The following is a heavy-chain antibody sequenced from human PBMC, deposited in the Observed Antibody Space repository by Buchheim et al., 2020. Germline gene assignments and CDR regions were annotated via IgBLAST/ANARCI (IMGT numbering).Heavy chain of an antibody. D-gene: IGHD1-26*01. CDR2: ISFDGYHK. J-gene: IGHJ4*02. Sequence: QVKLVESGGGVVQPGKSLRLSCAASGFRFRDYGMHWVRQAPGKGLEWVTMISFDGYHKIYGDSVKGRFTISRDNAKNTLSLQMNSLRREDKAMYFCEKDGGNLGGFEWEKYFESWGQGT. CDR3: EKDGGNLGGFEWEKYFES. V-gene: IGHV3-30*18. CDR1: GFRFRDYG.